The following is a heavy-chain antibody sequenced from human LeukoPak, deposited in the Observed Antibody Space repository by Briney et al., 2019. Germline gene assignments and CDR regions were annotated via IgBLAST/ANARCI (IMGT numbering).Heavy chain of an antibody. J-gene: IGHJ4*02. CDR2: IYYSGST. Sequence: SETLSLTCTVSGGSISSYYWSWIRQPPGKGLEWIGYIYYSGSTNYNPSLKSRVTISVDTSKNQFSLKLSSVTAADTAVYYCARDYGPSYFDYWGQGTLVTVSS. CDR1: GGSISSYY. CDR3: ARDYGPSYFDY. V-gene: IGHV4-59*12. D-gene: IGHD3-10*01.